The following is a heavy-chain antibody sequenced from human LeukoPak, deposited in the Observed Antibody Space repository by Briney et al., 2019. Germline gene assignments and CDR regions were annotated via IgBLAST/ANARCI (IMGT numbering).Heavy chain of an antibody. V-gene: IGHV4-39*01. CDR1: GGSISSSSYY. J-gene: IGHJ4*02. Sequence: PSETLSLTCTVSGGSISSSSYYWGWIRQPPGKGLEWIGSIYYSGSTYYNPSLKSRVTISVDTSKNQFSLKLSSVTAADTAVYYCARRSHGSGSYFDYWGQGTLVTVSS. CDR2: IYYSGST. CDR3: ARRSHGSGSYFDY. D-gene: IGHD3-10*01.